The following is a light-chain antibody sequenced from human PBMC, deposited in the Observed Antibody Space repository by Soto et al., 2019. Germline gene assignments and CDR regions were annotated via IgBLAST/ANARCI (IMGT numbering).Light chain of an antibody. V-gene: IGKV3-20*01. CDR1: QSVSSSY. J-gene: IGKJ4*01. Sequence: ETVLTQSPGTLSLSPGERATLSCRASQSVSSSYLAWYQQKPGQAPRLLIYGAYSRATAIPDRFSRSGSGTDFTLSISRLEPEDFAVYYCQQYGSSPLTCGGGTKMEI. CDR3: QQYGSSPLT. CDR2: GAY.